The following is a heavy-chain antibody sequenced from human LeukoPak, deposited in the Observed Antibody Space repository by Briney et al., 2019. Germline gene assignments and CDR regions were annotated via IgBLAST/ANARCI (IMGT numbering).Heavy chain of an antibody. D-gene: IGHD2-15*01. Sequence: PSETLSLTCAVYGGSFSSYYWSWIRQPPGKGLEWIGYIYYSGSTNYNPSLKSRVTISVDTSKNQFSLKLSSVTAADTAVYYCARLWSTDCSGGTCPHQPNYWGQGILVTVSS. CDR3: ARLWSTDCSGGTCPHQPNY. J-gene: IGHJ4*02. CDR2: IYYSGST. V-gene: IGHV4-59*01. CDR1: GGSFSSYY.